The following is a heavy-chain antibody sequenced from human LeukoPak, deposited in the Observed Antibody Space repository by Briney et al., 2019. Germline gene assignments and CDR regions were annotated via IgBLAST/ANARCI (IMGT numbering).Heavy chain of an antibody. J-gene: IGHJ6*02. V-gene: IGHV4-4*07. CDR2: IYTSGST. CDR3: ARVPPMVEWELLGRYWYGMDV. D-gene: IGHD1-26*01. CDR1: GGSISGYY. Sequence: SETLSLTCTVSGGSISGYYWSWIRQPAGKGLEGIGRIYTSGSTNYNPSLKSRVTISVDTSKNQFSLKLSSVTAADTAVYYCARVPPMVEWELLGRYWYGMDVWGQGTTVTVSS.